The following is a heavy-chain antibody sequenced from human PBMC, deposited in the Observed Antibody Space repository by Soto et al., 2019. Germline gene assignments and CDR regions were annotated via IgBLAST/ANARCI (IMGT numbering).Heavy chain of an antibody. Sequence: GGSLRLSCAASGFTFSSYAMTWARQAPGKGLEWVSGISGSGDSTYYADSVKGRFTISRDNSKNTLYLQMNSLRGEDTAVYYCAKDASGSCHYLGQGTQVTVSS. CDR3: AKDASGSCHY. CDR2: ISGSGDST. CDR1: GFTFSSYA. V-gene: IGHV3-23*01. J-gene: IGHJ4*02. D-gene: IGHD1-26*01.